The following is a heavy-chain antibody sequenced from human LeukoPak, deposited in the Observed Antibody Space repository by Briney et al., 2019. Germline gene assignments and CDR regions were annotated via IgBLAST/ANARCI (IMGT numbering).Heavy chain of an antibody. Sequence: GRSLRLSCAASGFTFSSYAMHWVRQAPGKGLEWVAVISYDGSNKYYADSVRGRFTISRDNSKNTLYLQMNSLRAEDTAVYYCARDPGGIGDIDYWGQGTLVTVSS. D-gene: IGHD2-21*01. J-gene: IGHJ4*02. CDR3: ARDPGGIGDIDY. CDR1: GFTFSSYA. CDR2: ISYDGSNK. V-gene: IGHV3-30*04.